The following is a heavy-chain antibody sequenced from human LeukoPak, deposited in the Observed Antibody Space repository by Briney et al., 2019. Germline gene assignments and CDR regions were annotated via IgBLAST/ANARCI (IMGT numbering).Heavy chain of an antibody. D-gene: IGHD3/OR15-3a*01. CDR3: ARVYRNEEDFWTPNNYMDV. J-gene: IGHJ6*03. CDR2: ISSGRSTR. CDR1: GFTFSDYN. V-gene: IGHV3-48*01. Sequence: GGSLRLSCTASGFTFSDYNMNWVRQAPGKGLEWASYISSGRSTRDCGDSVKGRFTISRENAKNSLYLKMNSLRAEDTAVYYCARVYRNEEDFWTPNNYMDVWGKGTTVPVSS.